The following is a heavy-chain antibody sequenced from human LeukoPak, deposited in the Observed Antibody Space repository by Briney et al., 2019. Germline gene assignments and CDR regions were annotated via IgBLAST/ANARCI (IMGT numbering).Heavy chain of an antibody. V-gene: IGHV1-18*01. J-gene: IGHJ4*02. CDR1: GYTFTSYG. Sequence: ASVKVSCKASGYTFTSYGISWVRQAPGQGLERMGWISAYNGNTNYAQKLQGRVTMTTDTSTSTAYMELRSLRSDDTAVYYCARDQFGNKGGRTYYYGSGSYSPALDYWGQGTLVTVSS. D-gene: IGHD3-10*01. CDR2: ISAYNGNT. CDR3: ARDQFGNKGGRTYYYGSGSYSPALDY.